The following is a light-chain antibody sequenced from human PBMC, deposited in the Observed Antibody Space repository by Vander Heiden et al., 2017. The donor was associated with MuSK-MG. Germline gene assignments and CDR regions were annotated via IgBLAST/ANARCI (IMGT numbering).Light chain of an antibody. V-gene: IGKV3-11*01. CDR2: DAS. CDR3: PHLCNWSVLT. Sequence: EIVLTQSPATLSLSPGERATLSCRASQSVSSYLAWYQQKPGQAPRLLIYDASNRATGIPARFSPTGYGTDFTLTISRLEPEDLPVYYCPHLCNWSVLTFGGGTKVEIK. CDR1: QSVSSY. J-gene: IGKJ4*01.